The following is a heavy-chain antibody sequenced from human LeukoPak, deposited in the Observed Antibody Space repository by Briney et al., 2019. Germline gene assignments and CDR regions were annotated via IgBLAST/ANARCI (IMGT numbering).Heavy chain of an antibody. Sequence: SETLSLTCDASGGSIDSTNWWNWVRQPPGKGLEWIGEIHHDGRINYNPSLKSRVTLSVDKSKNQFSLRLNSVTAADTAVYYCARPRGYSSSWYRDEFDPWGQGTLVTVSS. D-gene: IGHD6-13*01. CDR1: GGSIDSTNW. CDR2: IHHDGRI. CDR3: ARPRGYSSSWYRDEFDP. V-gene: IGHV4/OR15-8*01. J-gene: IGHJ5*02.